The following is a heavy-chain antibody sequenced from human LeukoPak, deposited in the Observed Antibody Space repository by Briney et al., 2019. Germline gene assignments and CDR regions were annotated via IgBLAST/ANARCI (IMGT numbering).Heavy chain of an antibody. CDR1: GFTFSDYY. CDR2: ISSSGSTI. V-gene: IGHV3-11*01. CDR3: ARYCSGGSCYRSSYYYGMDV. J-gene: IGHJ6*02. D-gene: IGHD2-15*01. Sequence: GGSLRLSCAASGFTFSDYYMSWIRQAPGEGLEWVSYISSSGSTIYYADSVKGRFTISWDNAKNSLYLQMNSLRAEDTAVYYCARYCSGGSCYRSSYYYGMDVWGQGTTVTVSS.